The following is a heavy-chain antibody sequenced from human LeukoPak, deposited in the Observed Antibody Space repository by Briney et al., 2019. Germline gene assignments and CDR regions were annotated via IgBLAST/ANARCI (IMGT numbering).Heavy chain of an antibody. V-gene: IGHV1-8*01. Sequence: ASVKVSCKASGYTFTSYDINWVRQAAGQGLEWMGWMNPNSGNTGYAQRFQGRLTMTGDTSINTAYMELSSLRSEDTAVYYCARVSETPAYYYTSGYYYLGYWDQGTLVTVSS. CDR2: MNPNSGNT. CDR1: GYTFTSYD. J-gene: IGHJ4*02. D-gene: IGHD3-22*01. CDR3: ARVSETPAYYYTSGYYYLGY.